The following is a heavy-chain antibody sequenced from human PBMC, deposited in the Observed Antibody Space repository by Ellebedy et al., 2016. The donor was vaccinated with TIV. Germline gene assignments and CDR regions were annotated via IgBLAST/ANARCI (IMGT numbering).Heavy chain of an antibody. V-gene: IGHV6-1*01. J-gene: IGHJ5*02. CDR2: TYYRSRWFN. CDR3: ARGVNWFDP. CDR1: GDSVSSNSGA. D-gene: IGHD3-16*01. Sequence: SQTLSLTCGISGDSVSSNSGAWHWFRQSPSRGLEWLGRTYYRSRWFNEYAMSVKSRITINADTSKNQFSLQLNSVTSEDTAVYYYARGVNWFDPWGQGTLVTVSS.